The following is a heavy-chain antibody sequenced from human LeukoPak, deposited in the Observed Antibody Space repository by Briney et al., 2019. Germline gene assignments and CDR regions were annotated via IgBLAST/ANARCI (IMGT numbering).Heavy chain of an antibody. CDR1: GGTFSSYL. CDR2: IVPIFHTA. D-gene: IGHD4-11*01. V-gene: IGHV1-69*13. Sequence: SVKVSCKASGGTFSSYLISWVRQAPGQGLEWMGGIVPIFHTANYAQNFQGRVTIIADESTSTAYMELSSLRSEDTAVYYCATEGMTTAFDYWGQGTLVTVSS. J-gene: IGHJ4*02. CDR3: ATEGMTTAFDY.